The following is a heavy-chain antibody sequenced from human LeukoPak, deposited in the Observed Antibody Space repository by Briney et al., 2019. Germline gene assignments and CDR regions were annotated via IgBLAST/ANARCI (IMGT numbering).Heavy chain of an antibody. CDR2: IKQDGSEK. Sequence: GGSLRLSCAASGFTFSSYWMSWVRQAPGKGLEWVANIKQDGSEKYYVDSVKGRFTISRDNAKNSLYLQMNSLRAEDTAVYYCAIDLPSGGCYYDSSGYDYWGQGTLVTVSS. CDR3: AIDLPSGGCYYDSSGYDY. J-gene: IGHJ4*02. D-gene: IGHD3-22*01. CDR1: GFTFSSYW. V-gene: IGHV3-7*01.